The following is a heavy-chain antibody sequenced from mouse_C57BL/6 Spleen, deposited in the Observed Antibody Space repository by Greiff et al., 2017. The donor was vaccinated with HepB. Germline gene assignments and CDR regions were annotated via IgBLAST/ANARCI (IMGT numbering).Heavy chain of an antibody. CDR2: IDPENGDT. V-gene: IGHV14-4*01. Sequence: EVQLQQSGAELVRPGASVKLSCTASGFNIKDDYMHWVKQRPEQGLEWIGWIDPENGDTEYASKFQGKATITADTSSNTAYLQLSSLTSEDTAVYYCTTGNYRDYFDYWGQGTTLTVSS. J-gene: IGHJ2*01. CDR3: TTGNYRDYFDY. CDR1: GFNIKDDY. D-gene: IGHD2-1*01.